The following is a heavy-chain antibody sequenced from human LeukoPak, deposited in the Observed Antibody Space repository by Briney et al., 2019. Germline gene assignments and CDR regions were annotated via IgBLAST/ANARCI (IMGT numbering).Heavy chain of an antibody. J-gene: IGHJ4*02. D-gene: IGHD5-18*01. CDR2: INHSGIT. CDR1: GGSFSGYY. CDR3: ARGQLAGYSYGSARTFDS. V-gene: IGHV4-34*01. Sequence: SETLSLTCAVYGGSFSGYYWSWIRQPPGKGLEWIGEINHSGITNYNPSLKSRVTISVDTSKNQFSLNLSSVTAADTALYYCARGQLAGYSYGSARTFDSWGQGTLVTVSS.